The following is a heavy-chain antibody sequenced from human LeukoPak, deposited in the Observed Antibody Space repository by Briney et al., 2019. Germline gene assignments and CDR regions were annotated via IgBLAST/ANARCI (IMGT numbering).Heavy chain of an antibody. D-gene: IGHD6-13*01. CDR1: CGSISSGGYY. V-gene: IGHV4-31*03. Sequence: TSSETLSLTCTVSCGSISSGGYYWSWIRQHPGKGLEWIGYIYYSGSTYYNPSLKSRVTISVDTSKNQFSLKLSSVTAADTAVYYCARVRTGIAGFDYWGQGTLVTVSS. CDR3: ARVRTGIAGFDY. CDR2: IYYSGST. J-gene: IGHJ4*02.